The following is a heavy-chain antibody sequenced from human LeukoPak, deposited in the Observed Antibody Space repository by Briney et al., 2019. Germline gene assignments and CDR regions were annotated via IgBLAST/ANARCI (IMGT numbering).Heavy chain of an antibody. CDR1: GFTLTISA. CDR3: AAEGRPTVVTFRKGAVDL. Sequence: SVKVSCKASGFTLTISAVQWVRHARRQRLGWIGWIVVGSGNTNYEQKFQERVTITRDMSTSTVYMERSSLRSEDTAVYYCAAEGRPTVVTFRKGAVDLWGQGTMVTVSS. D-gene: IGHD4-23*01. CDR2: IVVGSGNT. J-gene: IGHJ3*01. V-gene: IGHV1-58*01.